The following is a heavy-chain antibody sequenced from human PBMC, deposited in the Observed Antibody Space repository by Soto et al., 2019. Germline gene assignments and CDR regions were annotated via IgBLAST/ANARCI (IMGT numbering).Heavy chain of an antibody. CDR3: TTDLRMRYPPYYDYIWGSYPVDY. D-gene: IGHD3-16*01. V-gene: IGHV3-15*01. Sequence: EVQLVESGGGLLNLGGSLRLSCEAPGLTFSNAWMSWFRKVPGKGLEWVGRIKSKTDGGTTDYAAPVKGRFTISRDDSKNTLYLQMNSLKTEDTAVYYCTTDLRMRYPPYYDYIWGSYPVDYWGQGTLVTVSS. J-gene: IGHJ4*02. CDR1: GLTFSNAW. CDR2: IKSKTDGGTT.